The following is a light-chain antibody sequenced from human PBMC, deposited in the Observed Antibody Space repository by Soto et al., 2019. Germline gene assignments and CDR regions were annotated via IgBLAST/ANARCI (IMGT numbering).Light chain of an antibody. J-gene: IGLJ3*02. Sequence: QSVLTQPASVSGSPGQSITNSCTGSSSDVGSYNLVSWHQQYPGKAPKLMIYEGSKRPSGVSNRFSGSKSGNTASLTISGLQAEDEADYYCCSYAGRSTVVFGGGTKLTVL. CDR2: EGS. CDR3: CSYAGRSTVV. V-gene: IGLV2-23*01. CDR1: SSDVGSYNL.